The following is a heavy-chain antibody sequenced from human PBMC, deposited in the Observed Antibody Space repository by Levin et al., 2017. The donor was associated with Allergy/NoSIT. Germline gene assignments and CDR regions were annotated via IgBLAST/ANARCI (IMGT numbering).Heavy chain of an antibody. V-gene: IGHV3-23*01. CDR3: AKGGWASHSDY. J-gene: IGHJ4*02. CDR1: GFTFSNYA. Sequence: GESLKISCAASGFTFSNYAMNWVRQAPGKGLEWVSAISGSGGSAYYADSVKGRFTISRDNSKNTLYLQMNSLRAEDTAVYYCAKGGWASHSDYWGQGTLVTVSS. D-gene: IGHD1-26*01. CDR2: ISGSGGSA.